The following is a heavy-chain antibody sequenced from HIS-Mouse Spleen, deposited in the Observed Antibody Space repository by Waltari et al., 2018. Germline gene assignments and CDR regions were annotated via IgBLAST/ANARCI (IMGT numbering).Heavy chain of an antibody. V-gene: IGHV1-2*02. CDR3: ARAAIGWTPRADP. D-gene: IGHD6-19*01. CDR1: GYTFPAYS. Sequence: QVQLVQSGAEVKKPGASVKVSCKASGYTFPAYSMHWVRQAHGQGLEWMGWINPNSGGTNYAQKFQGRVTMTRDTSISTAYMELSRLRSDDTAVYYCARAAIGWTPRADPWGQGTLVTVSS. CDR2: INPNSGGT. J-gene: IGHJ5*02.